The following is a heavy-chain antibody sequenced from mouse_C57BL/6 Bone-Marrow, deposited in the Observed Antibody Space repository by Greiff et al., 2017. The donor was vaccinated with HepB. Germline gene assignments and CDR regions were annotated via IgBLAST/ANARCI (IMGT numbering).Heavy chain of an antibody. CDR2: ISYDGSN. V-gene: IGHV3-6*01. D-gene: IGHD2-2*01. Sequence: EVQLQESGPGLVKPSQSLSLTCSVTGYSITSGYYWNWIRQFPGNKLEWMGYISYDGSNNYNPSLKNRISITRDTSKNQFFLKLNSVTTEDTATYYCARDGYDRGYGGQGTTLTVSS. J-gene: IGHJ2*01. CDR1: GYSITSGYY. CDR3: ARDGYDRGY.